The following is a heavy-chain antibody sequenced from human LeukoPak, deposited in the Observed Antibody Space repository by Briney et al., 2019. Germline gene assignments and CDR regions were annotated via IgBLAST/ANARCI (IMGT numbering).Heavy chain of an antibody. CDR2: INHSGST. V-gene: IGHV4-34*01. D-gene: IGHD1-26*01. CDR1: GGSFSGYY. Sequence: PSETLSLTCAVYGGSFSGYYWSWIRQPPGKGLEWIGEINHSGSTNYNPSLKSRVTISVDKSKNQFSLKLSSVTAADTAVYYCARVFGGSYEIDYWGQGTLVTVSS. CDR3: ARVFGGSYEIDY. J-gene: IGHJ4*02.